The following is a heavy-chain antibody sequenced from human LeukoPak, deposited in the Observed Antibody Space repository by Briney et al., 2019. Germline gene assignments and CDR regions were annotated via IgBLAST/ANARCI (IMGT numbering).Heavy chain of an antibody. V-gene: IGHV1-46*01. Sequence: ASVKVSCKASGYTFTSYYMHWVRQAPGQGLEWMGIINSSSSSTSYAQKFQGRVTMTRDTSTSTVYMELSSLRSGDTAVYYCARAIAGFDYWGQGTLVTVSS. CDR3: ARAIAGFDY. CDR2: INSSSSST. J-gene: IGHJ4*02. CDR1: GYTFTSYY.